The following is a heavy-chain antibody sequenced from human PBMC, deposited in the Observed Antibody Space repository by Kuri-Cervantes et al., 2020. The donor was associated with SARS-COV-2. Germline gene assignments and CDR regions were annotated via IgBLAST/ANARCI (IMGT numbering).Heavy chain of an antibody. CDR1: GFTFSSYD. V-gene: IGHV3-13*01. D-gene: IGHD3-22*01. Sequence: GGSLRLSCAASGFTFSSYDMHWVRQATGKGLEWVSAIGTAGDTYYADSVKGRFTISRDNSKNTLYLQMNSLRAEDTAVYYCARGYRFGRRHYYDRPNAFDIWGQGTMVTVSS. CDR3: ARGYRFGRRHYYDRPNAFDI. J-gene: IGHJ3*02. CDR2: IGTAGDT.